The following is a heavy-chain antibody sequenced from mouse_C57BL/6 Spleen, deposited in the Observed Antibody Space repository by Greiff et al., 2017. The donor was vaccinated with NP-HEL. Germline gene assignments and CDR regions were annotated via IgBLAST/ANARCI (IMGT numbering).Heavy chain of an antibody. J-gene: IGHJ4*01. V-gene: IGHV1-52*01. CDR2: IDPSDSDT. CDR3: ARSYYSNRYYAMDY. D-gene: IGHD2-5*01. Sequence: QVQLQQPGAELVRPGSSVKLSCTASGYTFTSYWMHWVKQRPIQGLEWIGNIDPSDSDTHYTQKFKDKATFTVDKSSSTAYMQLSSLTSEDSAVYYCARSYYSNRYYAMDYWGQGTSVTVSS. CDR1: GYTFTSYW.